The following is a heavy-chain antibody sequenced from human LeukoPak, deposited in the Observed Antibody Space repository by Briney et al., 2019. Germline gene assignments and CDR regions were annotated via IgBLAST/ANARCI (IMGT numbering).Heavy chain of an antibody. CDR1: GGSISSSSDY. V-gene: IGHV4-39*02. D-gene: IGHD3-22*01. CDR2: IYYHENT. Sequence: SETLSLTCTVSGGSISSSSDYWGWIRQAPGKGLEWIGSIYYHENTYYNSSLKSRVTISVDTSKNQFSLKLNSVTAADTAVYYCAKDDYYDTSGYRDWGQGTLVTVSS. J-gene: IGHJ4*02. CDR3: AKDDYYDTSGYRD.